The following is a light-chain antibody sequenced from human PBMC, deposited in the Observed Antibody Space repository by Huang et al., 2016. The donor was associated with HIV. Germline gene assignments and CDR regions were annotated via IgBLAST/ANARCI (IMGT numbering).Light chain of an antibody. CDR2: DAS. CDR1: QDINTF. J-gene: IGKJ4*01. Sequence: DIQMTQSPSSLSASVGDRVTITCQASQDINTFLNWYQQKPGKAPKLLILDASNLQTGVPSRFSGSGSGTHFTFTITSLQRDDIGTYYCQQYDDVPISFGGGTKV. V-gene: IGKV1-33*01. CDR3: QQYDDVPIS.